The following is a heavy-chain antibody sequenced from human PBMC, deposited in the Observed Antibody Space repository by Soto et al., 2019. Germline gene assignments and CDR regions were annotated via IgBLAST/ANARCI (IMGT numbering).Heavy chain of an antibody. J-gene: IGHJ4*02. CDR2: ISGSGGIT. CDR3: AKDTDSGSYYYFDS. CDR1: GFSFNSYA. Sequence: GGSLRLSCAASGFSFNSYAMSWVRQAPGKGLEWVAAISGSGGITYYADSVKGRFTISRDNYENTVYLQIHSLRAEDTATYYCAKDTDSGSYYYFDSWGQGTLVTVSS. D-gene: IGHD1-26*01. V-gene: IGHV3-23*01.